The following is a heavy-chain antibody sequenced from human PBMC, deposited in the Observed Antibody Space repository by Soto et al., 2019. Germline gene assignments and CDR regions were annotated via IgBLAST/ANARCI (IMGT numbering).Heavy chain of an antibody. V-gene: IGHV3-64D*08. Sequence: GSLRLSCSASGFTFSGYGMYWVRQAPGKGLEYVAGISSNGGSTYYADSVKDRFTISRDNSRNTLYLQMSSLREEDTAVFYCVKDKGATIKKVSMDVWGQGATVTVSS. CDR2: ISSNGGST. J-gene: IGHJ6*02. CDR1: GFTFSGYG. CDR3: VKDKGATIKKVSMDV. D-gene: IGHD5-12*01.